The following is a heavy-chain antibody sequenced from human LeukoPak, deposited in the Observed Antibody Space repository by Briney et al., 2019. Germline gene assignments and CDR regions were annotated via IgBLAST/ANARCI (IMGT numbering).Heavy chain of an antibody. CDR2: IYCTGST. D-gene: IGHD3-3*01. CDR3: AREHAVFGVVIIPGNVDY. J-gene: IGHJ4*02. V-gene: IGHV4-39*01. Sequence: SETLSLTCTVSGGSISSSSYFWGWIRQPPGKGLEWIGSIYCTGSTYYNPSLKSRVTISVDTSNNQFSLKLSSVTAADTAVYYCAREHAVFGVVIIPGNVDYWGQGTLVTVSS. CDR1: GGSISSSSYF.